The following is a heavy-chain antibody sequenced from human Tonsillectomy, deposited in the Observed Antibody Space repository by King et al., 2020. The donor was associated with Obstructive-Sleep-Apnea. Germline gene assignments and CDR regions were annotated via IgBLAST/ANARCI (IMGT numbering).Heavy chain of an antibody. V-gene: IGHV3-30*18. J-gene: IGHJ4*02. CDR3: AKGEWSSRSIDY. CDR2: ISWNERVK. CDR1: GFSFSTRD. D-gene: IGHD6-13*01. Sequence: VQLVESGGGVVQPGTSLRLSCAASGFSFSTRDIHWVRQAPGKGLEWVALISWNERVKYYADSVKGRFTISRDKSKNTLYLEMNGLRAEDTAAYYCAKGEWSSRSIDYWGQGTLVTVSS.